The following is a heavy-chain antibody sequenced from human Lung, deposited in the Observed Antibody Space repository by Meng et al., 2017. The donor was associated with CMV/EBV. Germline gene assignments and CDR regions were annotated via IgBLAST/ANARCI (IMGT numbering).Heavy chain of an antibody. J-gene: IGHJ4*02. D-gene: IGHD2-8*01. CDR2: ISSSSSTI. Sequence: SCAASGFTFSDYYMSWIRQAPGKGLEWVSYISSSSSTIHYADSVKGRFTISRDNAKNALYLQINSLRAEDTVVYYCARGGYCSNDVCYTGDHYFAYWGQGXLVTVSS. CDR1: GFTFSDYY. CDR3: ARGGYCSNDVCYTGDHYFAY. V-gene: IGHV3-11*04.